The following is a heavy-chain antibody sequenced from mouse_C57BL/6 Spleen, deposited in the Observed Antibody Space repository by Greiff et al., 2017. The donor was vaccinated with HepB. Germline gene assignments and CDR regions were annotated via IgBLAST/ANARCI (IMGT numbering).Heavy chain of an antibody. CDR3: ARTAQAIDY. CDR2: IYPGDGDT. V-gene: IGHV1-82*01. CDR1: GYAFSSSW. D-gene: IGHD3-2*02. J-gene: IGHJ2*01. Sequence: LVESGPELVKPGASVKISCKASGYAFSSSWMNWVKQRPGKGLEWIGRIYPGDGDTNYNGKFKGKATLTADKSSSTAYMQLSSLTSEDSAVYFCARTAQAIDYWGQGTTLTVSS.